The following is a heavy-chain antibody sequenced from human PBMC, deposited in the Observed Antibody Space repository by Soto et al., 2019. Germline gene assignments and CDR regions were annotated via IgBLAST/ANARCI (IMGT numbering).Heavy chain of an antibody. J-gene: IGHJ6*01. V-gene: IGHV3-30*18. CDR3: AKDLEGYCTTTSCYTYFGMDV. CDR1: GFTFSSYV. CDR2: ISYDGSNK. D-gene: IGHD2-2*01. Sequence: GGSLRLSCAASGFTFSSYVMHWVRQAPGKGLEWVAVISYDGSNKYYAGSVKGRFTIYRDNSKHTLYLQMNSLRPEDTAVYYCAKDLEGYCTTTSCYTYFGMDVWGQGTTVTVSS.